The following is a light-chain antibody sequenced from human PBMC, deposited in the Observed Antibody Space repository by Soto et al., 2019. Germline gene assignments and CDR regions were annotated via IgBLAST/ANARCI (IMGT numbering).Light chain of an antibody. CDR3: QQYDNSWPWT. CDR2: GAS. Sequence: EIVMTQSPATLSVSPGEGATLSCRASESVSISLAWYQHKPGQPPRLLIFGASTRANGIPARFSGSGSGTEFTLTIRSLQSEDFAVYYCQQYDNSWPWTFGQGTKVDIK. J-gene: IGKJ1*01. V-gene: IGKV3-15*01. CDR1: ESVSIS.